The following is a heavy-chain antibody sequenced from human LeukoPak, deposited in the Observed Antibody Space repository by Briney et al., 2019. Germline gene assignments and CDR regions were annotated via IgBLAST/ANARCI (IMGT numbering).Heavy chain of an antibody. CDR1: GGSISSYY. Sequence: SETLSLTCTVSGGSISSYYWSWIRQPPGKGLEWIGYIYYSGSTNYNPSLKSRVTISVDTSKNQFSLKVSSVTAADTAVYYCARGCGDGYNSDLCAFDYWGQGTLVTVSS. J-gene: IGHJ4*02. V-gene: IGHV4-59*01. CDR2: IYYSGST. D-gene: IGHD5-24*01. CDR3: ARGCGDGYNSDLCAFDY.